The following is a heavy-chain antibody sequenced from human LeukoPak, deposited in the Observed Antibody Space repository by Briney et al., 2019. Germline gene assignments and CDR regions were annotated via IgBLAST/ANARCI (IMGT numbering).Heavy chain of an antibody. CDR2: IRYDGSNK. J-gene: IGHJ4*02. D-gene: IGHD2-2*01. Sequence: PGGSLRLSCAASGFTFSSYGMLWVRQAPGKGLEWVAFIRYDGSNKYDADSVRGRFTISRDNSKNTLYLQMNSLRAEDTAVYYCARGACSFTSCYFDYWGQGTLVTVSS. CDR3: ARGACSFTSCYFDY. V-gene: IGHV3-30*02. CDR1: GFTFSSYG.